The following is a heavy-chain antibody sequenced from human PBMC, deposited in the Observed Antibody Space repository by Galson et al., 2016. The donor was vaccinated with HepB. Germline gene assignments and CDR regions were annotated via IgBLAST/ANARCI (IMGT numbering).Heavy chain of an antibody. CDR3: ARDGSSRSSPNGFDI. CDR1: GFTFSDYY. Sequence: RLSCAASGFTFSDYYMSWIRQAPGKGLEWVSYISSSRSYTKYADSVKGRFTISRDNAKNSLYLQMNSLRAEDTAVYYCARDGSSRSSPNGFDIWGQGTMVTVSS. D-gene: IGHD6-13*01. CDR2: ISSSRSYT. V-gene: IGHV3-11*05. J-gene: IGHJ3*02.